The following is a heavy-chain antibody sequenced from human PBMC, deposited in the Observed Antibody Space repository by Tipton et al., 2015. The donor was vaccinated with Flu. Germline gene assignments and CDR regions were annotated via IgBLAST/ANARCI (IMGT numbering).Heavy chain of an antibody. CDR2: IGQDGSEK. CDR1: RFTFSTYW. Sequence: SLRLSCAASRFTFSTYWMTWVRQAPGKGLEWVANIGQDGSEKFYVDSVKGRFTISRDSAKSSLYLQMNSLRADDTAVYYCARVYTKLYSSSSGYMDVWGQGTTVTVSS. D-gene: IGHD4-11*01. J-gene: IGHJ6*02. V-gene: IGHV3-7*01. CDR3: ARVYTKLYSSSSGYMDV.